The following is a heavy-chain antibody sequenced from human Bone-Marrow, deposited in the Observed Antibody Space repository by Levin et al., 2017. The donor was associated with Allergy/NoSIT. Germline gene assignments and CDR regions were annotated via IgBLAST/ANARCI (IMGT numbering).Heavy chain of an antibody. D-gene: IGHD2-21*02. CDR1: GGFFSDYY. J-gene: IGHJ3*02. Sequence: SETLSLTCAVYGGFFSDYYWTWIRQPPGKGLEWIGEINHSGGTNYNPSLKSRVTISVDTSKHQFSLKLNSVTAADTAVYYCARGFRVVVTAHDAFDIWGQGTMVTVSS. V-gene: IGHV4-34*01. CDR2: INHSGGT. CDR3: ARGFRVVVTAHDAFDI.